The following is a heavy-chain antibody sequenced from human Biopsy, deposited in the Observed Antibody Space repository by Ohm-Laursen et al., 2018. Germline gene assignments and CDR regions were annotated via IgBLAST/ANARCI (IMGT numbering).Heavy chain of an antibody. CDR2: INPSRSSM. D-gene: IGHD1-1*01. Sequence: SLRLSCAASGFTFTNYDTTWVRQAPGKGLEWVSTINPSRSSMSYADSVKGRFTISRDNSKNSLYLQMNSLRAEDTAVYYCARDQRGPSLLEAKLTPNYFDYWGRGSLVTVSS. CDR3: ARDQRGPSLLEAKLTPNYFDY. V-gene: IGHV3-21*01. J-gene: IGHJ4*02. CDR1: GFTFTNYD.